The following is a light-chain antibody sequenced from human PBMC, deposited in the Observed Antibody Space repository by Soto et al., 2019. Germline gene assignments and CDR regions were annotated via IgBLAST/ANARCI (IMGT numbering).Light chain of an antibody. Sequence: DIQRTPSPSTLSASVGDRVTITCLASQSISNWLAWYQQKQGKAPKLLIYDASSLESGVPSRFSGSGSGTEFTLTISSLQPDDFATYYCQKYNSYWGTCGQGTTGDIK. V-gene: IGKV1-5*01. CDR3: QKYNSYWGT. CDR1: QSISNW. CDR2: DAS. J-gene: IGKJ1*01.